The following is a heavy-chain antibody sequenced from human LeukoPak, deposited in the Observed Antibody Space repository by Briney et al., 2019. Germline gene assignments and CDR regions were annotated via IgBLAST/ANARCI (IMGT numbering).Heavy chain of an antibody. Sequence: TGGSLRLSCAASGFTFSSYAMRWVRQAPGKGLEWVSAISPSSGTFYADSVKGRFTISRDNSKNTLCLQMNSLRAEDTAVYYCARPQSSSGYYWPFDDWGQGTLVTVSS. CDR2: ISPSSGT. J-gene: IGHJ4*02. D-gene: IGHD3-22*01. CDR3: ARPQSSSGYYWPFDD. V-gene: IGHV3-23*01. CDR1: GFTFSSYA.